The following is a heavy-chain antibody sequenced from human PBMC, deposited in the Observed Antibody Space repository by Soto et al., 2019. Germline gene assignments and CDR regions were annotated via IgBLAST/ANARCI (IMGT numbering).Heavy chain of an antibody. J-gene: IGHJ4*02. CDR1: GVTFSSYA. Sequence: AAGVTFSSYAMSCVRQAPGKGLEWVSAISGSGGSTYYADSVKGRFTISRDNSKNTLYLQMNSLRAEDTAVYYCAKDRRSPRQHFDYWGQGTLVTVSS. D-gene: IGHD2-2*01. V-gene: IGHV3-23*01. CDR3: AKDRRSPRQHFDY. CDR2: ISGSGGST.